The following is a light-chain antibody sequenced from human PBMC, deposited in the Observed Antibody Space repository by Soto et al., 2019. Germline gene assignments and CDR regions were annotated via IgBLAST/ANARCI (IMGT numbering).Light chain of an antibody. Sequence: EIVMTQSPATLSVSPGERATLSCRASQSVSSNLAWYHQKPGQAPRLLIYGAFTRATGIPARFSGSGSGTEFTLIISSLQSEDFEVYSCQHYTNWPQTFGQGTKV. CDR3: QHYTNWPQT. CDR2: GAF. J-gene: IGKJ1*01. V-gene: IGKV3-15*01. CDR1: QSVSSN.